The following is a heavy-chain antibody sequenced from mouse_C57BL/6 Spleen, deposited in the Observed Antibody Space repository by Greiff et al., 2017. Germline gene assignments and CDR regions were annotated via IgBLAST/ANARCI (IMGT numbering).Heavy chain of an antibody. CDR1: GFTFSDAW. J-gene: IGHJ3*01. CDR3: TPIYYDPAWFAY. CDR2: IRNKANNHAT. D-gene: IGHD2-4*01. V-gene: IGHV6-6*01. Sequence: EVKLVESGGGLVQPGGSMILSCAASGFTFSDAWMDWVRQSPEKGLEWVAEIRNKANNHATYYAESVKGRFTISRYDSKSSVYLQMNSLRAEDTGIYYCTPIYYDPAWFAYWGQGTLVTVSA.